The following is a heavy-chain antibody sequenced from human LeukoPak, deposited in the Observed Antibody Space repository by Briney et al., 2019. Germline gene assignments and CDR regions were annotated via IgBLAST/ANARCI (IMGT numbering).Heavy chain of an antibody. CDR3: ARSRRYYDAFDI. J-gene: IGHJ3*02. V-gene: IGHV1-69*13. Sequence: SVKVSCKASGGTFSSYAISWVRQAPGQGLEWMGGIIPIFGTANYAQKFQGRVTITADESTSTAYMELSSLRSEDTAVYYCARSRRYYDAFDIWGQGTMVTVSS. CDR2: IIPIFGTA. CDR1: GGTFSSYA. D-gene: IGHD3-10*01.